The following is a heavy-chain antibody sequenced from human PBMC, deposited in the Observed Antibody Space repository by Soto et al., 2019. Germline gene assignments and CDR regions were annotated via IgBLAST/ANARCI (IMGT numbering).Heavy chain of an antibody. CDR3: AKDLGAARPGYYYYYGMDV. V-gene: IGHV3-23*01. Sequence: GGSLRLYCAASGFTFSSYAMSWVRQAPGKGLEWVSAISGSGGSTYYADSVKGRFTISRDNSKNTLYLQMNSLRAEDTAVYYCAKDLGAARPGYYYYYGMDVWGQGTTVTVSS. CDR1: GFTFSSYA. J-gene: IGHJ6*02. D-gene: IGHD6-6*01. CDR2: ISGSGGST.